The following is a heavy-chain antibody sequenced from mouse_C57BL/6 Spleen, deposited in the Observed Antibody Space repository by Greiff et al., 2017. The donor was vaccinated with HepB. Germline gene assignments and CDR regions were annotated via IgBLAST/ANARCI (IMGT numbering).Heavy chain of an antibody. V-gene: IGHV2-2*01. J-gene: IGHJ4*01. CDR1: GFSLTSYG. CDR3: ARIYYGNYDSFYAMDY. D-gene: IGHD2-1*01. CDR2: IWSGGST. Sequence: VKLQESGPGLVQPSQSLSITCTVSGFSLTSYGVHWVRQSPGKGLEWLGVIWSGGSTDYNAAFISRLSISKDNSKSQVFFKMNSLQADDTAIYYCARIYYGNYDSFYAMDYWGQGTSVTVSS.